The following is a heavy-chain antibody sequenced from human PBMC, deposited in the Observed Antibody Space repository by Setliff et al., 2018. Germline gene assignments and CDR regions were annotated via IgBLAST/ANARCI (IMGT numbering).Heavy chain of an antibody. D-gene: IGHD5-18*01. Sequence: GGSLRLSCAASGFTFSSYGMHWVRQAPGKGLEWVAVIWYDGSNKYYADSVKGRFTISRDNSRNTLYLQMNSLRAEDTAVYYCAKEGGYSYGYDFDYWGQGTLVTVSS. CDR1: GFTFSSYG. J-gene: IGHJ4*02. CDR2: IWYDGSNK. CDR3: AKEGGYSYGYDFDY. V-gene: IGHV3-33*06.